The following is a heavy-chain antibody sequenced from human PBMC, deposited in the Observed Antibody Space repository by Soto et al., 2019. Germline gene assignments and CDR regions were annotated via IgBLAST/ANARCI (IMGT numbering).Heavy chain of an antibody. CDR1: RGAFNNYG. CDR2: IIPLFSTT. V-gene: IGHV1-69*01. CDR3: ARDGNLSSSYGDFDY. J-gene: IGHJ4*02. D-gene: IGHD6-6*01. Sequence: QVELVQSGAEVKKPGSSVRVSCKASRGAFNNYGFTWVRQASGQGLEWMGQIIPLFSTTHYAQKFQGRVSITADGSTSTVHMELSSLTSEDTAVYYCARDGNLSSSYGDFDYWGQGTLVIVSS.